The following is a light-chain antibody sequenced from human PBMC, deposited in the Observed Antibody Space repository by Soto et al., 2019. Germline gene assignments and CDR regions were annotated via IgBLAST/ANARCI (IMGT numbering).Light chain of an antibody. V-gene: IGKV1-39*01. CDR3: QQNYSTPLN. CDR2: AAS. CDR1: QSLSSY. Sequence: DIQMTQSPSSLSASVGDRVTITCRASQSLSSYLDWYQQKPGKAPKLLFYAASSLQSGVPSRFSGSGSGTDFTLTISSLQPEDFATYYYQQNYSTPLNFGGGTKVEIK. J-gene: IGKJ4*01.